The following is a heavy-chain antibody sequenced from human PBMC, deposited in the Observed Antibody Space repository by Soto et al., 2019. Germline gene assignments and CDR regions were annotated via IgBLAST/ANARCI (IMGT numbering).Heavy chain of an antibody. Sequence: PGGFQRLSCISAGVNCRAYAMNWVRPATGKGLEWVSGIRGFSPYTFYAESVKGRFTISRDNAKNSLYLQMNSLRAEDTAVYYCARDRGYDAHDYYYTATAVWVQGTTVPVSS. CDR1: GVNCRAYA. CDR2: IRGFSPYT. V-gene: IGHV3-21*01. CDR3: ARDRGYDAHDYYYTATAV. J-gene: IGHJ6*02. D-gene: IGHD3-10*01.